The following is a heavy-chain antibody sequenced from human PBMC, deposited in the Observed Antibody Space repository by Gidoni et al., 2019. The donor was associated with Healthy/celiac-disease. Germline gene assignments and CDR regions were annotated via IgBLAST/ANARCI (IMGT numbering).Heavy chain of an antibody. CDR1: GFPFSGSA. CDR3: TSFFDKLERPFDY. Sequence: EVQLVESGGGLVQLGGSLNLSCAASGFPFSGSAMHWVRQASGKGLEWVGRIRSKANSYATAYAASVKGRFTISRDDSKNTAYLQMNSLKTEDTAVYYCTSFFDKLERPFDYWGQGTLVTVSS. CDR2: IRSKANSYAT. V-gene: IGHV3-73*01. J-gene: IGHJ4*02. D-gene: IGHD1-1*01.